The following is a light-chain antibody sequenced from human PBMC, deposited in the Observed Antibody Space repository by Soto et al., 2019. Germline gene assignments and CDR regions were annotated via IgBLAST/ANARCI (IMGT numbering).Light chain of an antibody. CDR3: GTWDRRLSAGV. CDR2: DNN. Sequence: QSVLTLPPSFSAAPGQKVTISYSGSSSNIGTDYVCWYQQFPGAAPKVVIYDNNRRPSGIPDRFSDSKSGTSATLAITGLQNGDEGYYYCGTWDRRLSAGVFGRGIQVTVL. J-gene: IGLJ3*02. CDR1: SSNIGTDY. V-gene: IGLV1-51*01.